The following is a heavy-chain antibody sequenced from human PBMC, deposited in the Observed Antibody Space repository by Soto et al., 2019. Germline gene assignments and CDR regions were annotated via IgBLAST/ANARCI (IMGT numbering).Heavy chain of an antibody. Sequence: SETLSLTCTVSGGSISSGGYYWSWIRQHPGKGLEWIGYIYYSGSTNYNPSLKSRVTISVDTSKNQFSLKLSSVTAADTAVYYCARTSQFLEELDYWGQGTLVTVSS. J-gene: IGHJ4*02. CDR1: GGSISSGGYY. D-gene: IGHD3-3*01. CDR2: IYYSGST. V-gene: IGHV4-61*08. CDR3: ARTSQFLEELDY.